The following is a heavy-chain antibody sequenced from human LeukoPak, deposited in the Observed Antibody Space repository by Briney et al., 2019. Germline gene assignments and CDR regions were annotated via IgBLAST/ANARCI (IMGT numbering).Heavy chain of an antibody. CDR3: ARDRVRYCSGGSCLRNFDY. CDR2: INPNSGGT. CDR1: GYTFTGYY. J-gene: IGHJ4*02. V-gene: IGHV1-2*02. Sequence: VASVKVSCKASGYTFTGYYMHWVRQAPGQGLEWMGWINPNSGGTNYAQKFQGRVTMTRDTSISTAYMELSRLRSDDTAVYYWARDRVRYCSGGSCLRNFDYWGQGTLVTVSS. D-gene: IGHD2-15*01.